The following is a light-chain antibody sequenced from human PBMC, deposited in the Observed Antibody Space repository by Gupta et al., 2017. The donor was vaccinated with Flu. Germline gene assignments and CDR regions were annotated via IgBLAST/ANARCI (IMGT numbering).Light chain of an antibody. V-gene: IGLV3-21*02. Sequence: SYVLTQPPTLSVAPGPTARMTCGGDDVGTKSVHWYQQKSGQAPVLVVYDDSDRPSGIPERFSGSNSGNTATLTISAVEAGDEADYYCQVWYSRSAHPGVFGGGTKLTVL. CDR2: DDS. J-gene: IGLJ2*01. CDR1: DVGTKS. CDR3: QVWYSRSAHPGV.